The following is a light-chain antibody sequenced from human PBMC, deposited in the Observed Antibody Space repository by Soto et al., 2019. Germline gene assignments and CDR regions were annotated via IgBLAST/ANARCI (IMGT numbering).Light chain of an antibody. CDR3: QQYYSNPPT. V-gene: IGKV1-8*01. Sequence: AIRMTQSPSSFSASTGDRVTITCRASQGISSYLAWYQQKPGKAPKLLIYAASTLQSGVPSRFSGSGSVTDFTLTISCLQSEDFATYYCQQYYSNPPTFGQGTKVEI. J-gene: IGKJ1*01. CDR1: QGISSY. CDR2: AAS.